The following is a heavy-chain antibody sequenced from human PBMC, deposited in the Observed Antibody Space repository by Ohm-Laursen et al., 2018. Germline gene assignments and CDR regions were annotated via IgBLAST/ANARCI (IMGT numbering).Heavy chain of an antibody. V-gene: IGHV3-23*01. J-gene: IGHJ4*02. CDR1: GSTFSSYA. D-gene: IGHD3-3*01. CDR2: ISGSGGST. Sequence: SLRLSCAASGSTFSSYAMSWVRQAPGKGLEWVSAISGSGGSTYYADSVKGRFTISRDNSKNTLYLQMNSLRAEDTAVYYCATRTIFGVVAYGYWGQGTLVTVSS. CDR3: ATRTIFGVVAYGY.